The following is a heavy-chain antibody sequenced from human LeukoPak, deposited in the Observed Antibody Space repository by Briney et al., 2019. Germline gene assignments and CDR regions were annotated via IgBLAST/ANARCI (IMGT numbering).Heavy chain of an antibody. CDR3: AKARDYGDSDLDY. Sequence: GGSLRLSCAASGLTFSSYAMSWVRQAPGKGLEWVSAISGSGGSTYYADSVKGRFTISRDNSKNTLFLQMNSLRVEDTAVYYCAKARDYGDSDLDYWGQGTLVTVSS. J-gene: IGHJ4*02. D-gene: IGHD4-17*01. CDR2: ISGSGGST. V-gene: IGHV3-23*01. CDR1: GLTFSSYA.